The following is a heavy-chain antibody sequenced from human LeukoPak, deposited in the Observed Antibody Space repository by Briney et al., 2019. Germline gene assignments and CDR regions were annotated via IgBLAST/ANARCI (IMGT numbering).Heavy chain of an antibody. J-gene: IGHJ4*02. Sequence: GGSLRLSCGASGFTFSTYAMHWVRQAPGKGLEWVAFISFDGSNKFYVDSVKGRFTISRDNSKNTLFLQMNSLRAEDTAVYYCAKDMGRWELVPGYWGQGTLVTVSS. CDR3: AKDMGRWELVPGY. CDR2: ISFDGSNK. V-gene: IGHV3-30*18. D-gene: IGHD1-26*01. CDR1: GFTFSTYA.